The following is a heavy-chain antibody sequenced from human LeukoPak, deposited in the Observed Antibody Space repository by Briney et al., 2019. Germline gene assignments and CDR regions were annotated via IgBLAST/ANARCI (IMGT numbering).Heavy chain of an antibody. CDR2: INHSGST. V-gene: IGHV4-39*01. J-gene: IGHJ3*02. CDR1: GGSISSGNYY. D-gene: IGHD3-22*01. Sequence: SETLSLTCTVSGGSISSGNYYWGWIRQPPGKGLEWIGEINHSGSTNYNPSLKSRVTISVDTSKNQFSLKLSSVTAADTAVYYCARHDSSGPYNAFDIWGQGTMVIVSS. CDR3: ARHDSSGPYNAFDI.